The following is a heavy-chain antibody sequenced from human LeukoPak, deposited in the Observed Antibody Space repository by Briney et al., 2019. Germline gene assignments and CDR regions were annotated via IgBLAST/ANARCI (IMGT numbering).Heavy chain of an antibody. CDR1: GYTFTDYY. V-gene: IGHV1-8*02. D-gene: IGHD3-22*01. CDR3: ARGYGYYDSRFRLD. J-gene: IGHJ4*02. Sequence: ASVKVSCKASGYTFTDYYMHWVRQATGQGLEWMGWMNPNSGNTGYAQKFQGRVTMTRNTSISTAYMELSSLRSEDTAVYYCARGYGYYDSRFRLDWGQGTLVTVSS. CDR2: MNPNSGNT.